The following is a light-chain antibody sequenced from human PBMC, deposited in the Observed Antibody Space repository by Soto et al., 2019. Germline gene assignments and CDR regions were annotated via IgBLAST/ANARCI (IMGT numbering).Light chain of an antibody. CDR1: QSISSTL. J-gene: IGKJ5*01. CDR2: SSS. V-gene: IGKV3-20*01. Sequence: PNTLFWERVEISALSVTSSQSISSTLLAWYQQKTGQALRLLIYSSSIRATGIPDRFSGSGSGTDFTLTISRLEPEDCAVYYCQEYGCSVITFGLGTRLEIK. CDR3: QEYGCSVIT.